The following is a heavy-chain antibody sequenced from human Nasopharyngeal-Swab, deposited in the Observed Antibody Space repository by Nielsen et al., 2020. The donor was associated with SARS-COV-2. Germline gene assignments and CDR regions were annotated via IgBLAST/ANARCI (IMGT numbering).Heavy chain of an antibody. D-gene: IGHD1-1*01. J-gene: IGHJ4*02. V-gene: IGHV3-33*08. CDR2: IWYDGSNK. CDR3: ARDSQERFDY. CDR1: GFTFSSYG. Sequence: GESLKISCAASGFTFSSYGMHWVRQAPGKGLEWVAVIWYDGSNKYYADSVKGRFTISRDNSKNTLYRQMNSLRAEDTAVYYCARDSQERFDYWGQGTMVTVSS.